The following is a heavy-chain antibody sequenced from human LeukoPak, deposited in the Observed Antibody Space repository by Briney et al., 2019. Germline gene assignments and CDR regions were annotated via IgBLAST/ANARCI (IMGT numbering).Heavy chain of an antibody. Sequence: GGSLRLSCAASGFTVSSNYMSWVRQAPGKGLEWVSVIYSGGSTYYADSVRGRFTISRDNSKNTLYLQMNSLRAEDTAVYYCARDRSSGNYYYYYGVDVWGQGTTVTVSS. D-gene: IGHD6-19*01. CDR2: IYSGGST. CDR1: GFTVSSNY. CDR3: ARDRSSGNYYYYYGVDV. V-gene: IGHV3-66*01. J-gene: IGHJ6*02.